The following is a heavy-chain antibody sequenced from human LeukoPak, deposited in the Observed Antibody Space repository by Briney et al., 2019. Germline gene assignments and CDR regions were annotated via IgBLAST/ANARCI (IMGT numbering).Heavy chain of an antibody. V-gene: IGHV3-23*01. Sequence: GGSLRLSCASSGFPFSSYAMSWVRQAPGKGLEWVSSVSGSGDKIYYADSVKGRFTISRDNSKNTFYLQMNSLGAEDTAVYYCAKPIFRQMAAAGEFDYWGQGTLVTVSS. CDR2: VSGSGDKI. J-gene: IGHJ4*02. D-gene: IGHD6-13*01. CDR1: GFPFSSYA. CDR3: AKPIFRQMAAAGEFDY.